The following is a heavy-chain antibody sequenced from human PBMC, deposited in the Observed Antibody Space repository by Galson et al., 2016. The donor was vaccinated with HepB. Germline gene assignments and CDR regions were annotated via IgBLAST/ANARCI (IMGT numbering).Heavy chain of an antibody. Sequence: SVKVSCKASGYTFTSYYIHWVRQAPGQGLEWMGIINPSGGSTSYAQKFQGRVTMTRDTSTSTVYMELSSLRSEDTAVYYCARDREQDGSRYGVDVWGQGTTVTVSS. CDR3: ARDREQDGSRYGVDV. J-gene: IGHJ6*02. CDR2: INPSGGST. CDR1: GYTFTSYY. D-gene: IGHD1/OR15-1a*01. V-gene: IGHV1-46*01.